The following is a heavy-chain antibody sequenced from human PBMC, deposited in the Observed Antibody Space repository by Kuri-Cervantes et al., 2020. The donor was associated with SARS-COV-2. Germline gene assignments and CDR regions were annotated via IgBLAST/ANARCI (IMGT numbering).Heavy chain of an antibody. CDR2: IYYSGST. Sequence: GSLRLSCTVSGGSISSSSYYWGWIRQPPGKGLEWIGSIYYSGSTYYNPSLKSRVTISVDTSKNQFSLKLSSVTAADTAVYYCARDGSSRDCWGQGTLVTVSS. CDR1: GGSISSSSYY. CDR3: ARDGSSRDC. D-gene: IGHD6-13*01. V-gene: IGHV4-39*07. J-gene: IGHJ4*02.